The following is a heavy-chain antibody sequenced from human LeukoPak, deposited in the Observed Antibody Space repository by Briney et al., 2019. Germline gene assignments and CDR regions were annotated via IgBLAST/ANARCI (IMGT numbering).Heavy chain of an antibody. Sequence: GASVKVSCKASGYTFTSYAMDWVRQAPGQRLEWMGWINAGNGNTKYSQKFQGRVTITRDTSASTAYRELSSLRSEDTAVYYCARDFDVLPAAMIAHYWGQGPLVTVSS. CDR2: INAGNGNT. CDR3: ARDFDVLPAAMIAHY. CDR1: GYTFTSYA. V-gene: IGHV1-3*01. D-gene: IGHD2-2*01. J-gene: IGHJ4*02.